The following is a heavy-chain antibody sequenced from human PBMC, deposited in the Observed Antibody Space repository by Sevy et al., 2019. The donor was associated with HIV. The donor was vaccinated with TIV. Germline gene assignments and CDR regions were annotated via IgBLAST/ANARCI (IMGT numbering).Heavy chain of an antibody. Sequence: SQTLSLTCAISGDSVSSNSAAWNWIRQSPSRGLEWLGRTYYRSKWYNDYAVSVKSRITINPDTPKNQFSLQLNSVTPEDTAVYYCARGGVDYYGSGSAGSYYYYYYMDVWGKGTTVTSP. CDR2: TYYRSKWYN. CDR1: GDSVSSNSAA. J-gene: IGHJ6*03. CDR3: ARGGVDYYGSGSAGSYYYYYYMDV. V-gene: IGHV6-1*01. D-gene: IGHD3-10*01.